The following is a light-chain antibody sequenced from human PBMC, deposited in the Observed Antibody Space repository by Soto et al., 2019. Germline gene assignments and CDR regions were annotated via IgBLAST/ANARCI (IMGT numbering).Light chain of an antibody. Sequence: QSALTQPPSASRFPGQSVTISCTGTSSDVGYYDYVSWYQQHPGKAPKLVIYEVTKRPSGVPTRVSASKSGNTASLTVSGLRAEDEADYYCSSYAGSNNFVFGSGTKVTVL. J-gene: IGLJ1*01. CDR3: SSYAGSNNFV. CDR2: EVT. V-gene: IGLV2-8*01. CDR1: SSDVGYYDY.